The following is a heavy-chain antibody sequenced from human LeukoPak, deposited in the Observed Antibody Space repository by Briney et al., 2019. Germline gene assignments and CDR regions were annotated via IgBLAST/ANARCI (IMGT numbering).Heavy chain of an antibody. D-gene: IGHD3-3*01. V-gene: IGHV1-2*02. CDR3: ARDSAIFGVVITQLEFDY. CDR2: INPNSGGT. Sequence: ASVKVSCKASGYTFTGYYMHWVRQAPGQGLEWMGWINPNSGGTNYAQKFQGRVTMTRDTSISTAYMELSRLRSDDTAVYYCARDSAIFGVVITQLEFDYWGQGTLVTVSS. J-gene: IGHJ4*02. CDR1: GYTFTGYY.